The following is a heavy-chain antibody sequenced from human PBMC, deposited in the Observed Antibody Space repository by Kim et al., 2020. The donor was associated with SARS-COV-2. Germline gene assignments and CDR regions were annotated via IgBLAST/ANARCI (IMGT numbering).Heavy chain of an antibody. CDR3: AKGPALRDWYFEL. J-gene: IGHJ2*01. V-gene: IGHV3-43*01. Sequence: YAGPVKGRFHLSRNNSNNSLYLQMNSLRTEDTALYYCAKGPALRDWYFELWGRGTLVTVSS.